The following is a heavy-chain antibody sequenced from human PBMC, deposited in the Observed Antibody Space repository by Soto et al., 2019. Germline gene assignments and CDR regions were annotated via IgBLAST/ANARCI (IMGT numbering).Heavy chain of an antibody. CDR1: GFTFSCYE. CDR2: ISISGSTI. CDR3: ARAAERFGELLYPIDY. J-gene: IGHJ4*02. V-gene: IGHV3-48*03. Sequence: PGGSRRLSWAASGFTFSCYEMNWVRQAPGKGLEWVSYISISGSTIYYADSVKGRFTISRDNAKNSLYLQMNSLRTDDTAVYYCARAAERFGELLYPIDYWGQGTLVTVSS. D-gene: IGHD3-10*01.